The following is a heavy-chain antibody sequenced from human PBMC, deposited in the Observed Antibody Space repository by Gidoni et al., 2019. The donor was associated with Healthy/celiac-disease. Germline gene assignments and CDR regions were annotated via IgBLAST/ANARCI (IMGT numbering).Heavy chain of an antibody. D-gene: IGHD6-13*01. J-gene: IGHJ4*02. Sequence: EVQLVQSGAEVKKPGESLRISCKGSGYSVTSYWISWVRQMPGKGLEWMGRIDPSDSYTNYSPSFQGHVTISADKSISTAYLQWSSLKASDTAMYYCARLLVAAAGTAFFDYWGQGTLVTVSS. V-gene: IGHV5-10-1*03. CDR3: ARLLVAAAGTAFFDY. CDR1: GYSVTSYW. CDR2: IDPSDSYT.